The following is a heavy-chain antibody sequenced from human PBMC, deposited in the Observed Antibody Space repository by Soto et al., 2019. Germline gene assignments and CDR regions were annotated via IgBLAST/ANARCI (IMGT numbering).Heavy chain of an antibody. CDR3: ARGRYGDY. CDR1: GYAFTTYG. CDR2: ISAHNGNT. J-gene: IGHJ4*02. Sequence: QVHLVQSGAEVKKPGASVKVSCKGSGYAFTTYGITWVRQAPGQGLEWMGWISAHNGNTNYAQKLQGRFTVTRDTSTSTAYMELRSLRSDDPAVYYCARGRYGDYWGQGALVTVSS. V-gene: IGHV1-18*01. D-gene: IGHD1-1*01.